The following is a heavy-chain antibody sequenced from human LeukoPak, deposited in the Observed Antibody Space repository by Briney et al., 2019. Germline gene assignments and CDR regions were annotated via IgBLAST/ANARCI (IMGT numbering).Heavy chain of an antibody. D-gene: IGHD2-2*01. CDR3: ARTPYCSSTSCYRYYFDY. Sequence: GGSLRLSCAASGFTFSSYGMHWVRQAPGKGLEWVAVIWYDGSNKYYADSVKGRFTISRDNSKNTLYLQMNSLRAEDTVVYYCARTPYCSSTSCYRYYFDYWGQGTLVTVSS. V-gene: IGHV3-33*01. J-gene: IGHJ4*02. CDR1: GFTFSSYG. CDR2: IWYDGSNK.